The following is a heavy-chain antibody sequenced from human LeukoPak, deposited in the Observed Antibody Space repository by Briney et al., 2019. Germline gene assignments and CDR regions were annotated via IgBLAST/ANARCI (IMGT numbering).Heavy chain of an antibody. Sequence: VASVKVSCKASGYIFTAYYMHWVRQAPGQGREWIGWIDTDSGDTKYAQNFQGSVTITRDSSTGTAYMELSSLIYDDTAIYYCASDAFCVVSSCYLHRVASWGPGTLVTVSS. CDR1: GYIFTAYY. CDR2: IDTDSGDT. J-gene: IGHJ4*02. D-gene: IGHD2-15*01. CDR3: ASDAFCVVSSCYLHRVAS. V-gene: IGHV1-2*02.